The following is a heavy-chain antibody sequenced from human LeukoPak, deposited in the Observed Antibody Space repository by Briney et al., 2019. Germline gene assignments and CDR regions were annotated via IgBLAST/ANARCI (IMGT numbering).Heavy chain of an antibody. V-gene: IGHV3-48*04. CDR3: ARDAGDSSGYYSNFWYFDL. J-gene: IGHJ2*01. D-gene: IGHD3-22*01. CDR1: GFTFCSYS. Sequence: PGGSLSLSCAASGFTFCSYSMNWVRQAPGKGLEWVSYVSSSSSTIYYADSVKGRFTISRDNAKNSLYLQMNSLRAEDTAVYYCARDAGDSSGYYSNFWYFDLWGRGTLVTVSS. CDR2: VSSSSSTI.